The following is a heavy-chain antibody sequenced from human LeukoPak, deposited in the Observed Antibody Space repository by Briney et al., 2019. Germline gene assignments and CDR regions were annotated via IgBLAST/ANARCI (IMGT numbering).Heavy chain of an antibody. CDR3: AKDRGYGSEPDWFDP. CDR2: ISASGGSR. CDR1: GFTFSSYA. D-gene: IGHD3-10*01. Sequence: GGSPRLSCAASGFTFSSYAMNWVRQAPGKGLEWVSSISASGGSRYYADSVKGRFTVSRDNSKNTTYLQMNSLRAEDTAVYYCAKDRGYGSEPDWFDPWGQGTLVTVSS. J-gene: IGHJ5*02. V-gene: IGHV3-23*01.